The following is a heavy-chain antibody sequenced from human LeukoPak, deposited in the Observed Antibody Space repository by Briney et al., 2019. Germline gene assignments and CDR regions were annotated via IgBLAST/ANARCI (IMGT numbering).Heavy chain of an antibody. CDR3: ARRVRGVNDAFDI. CDR1: GGSISSSSYY. CDR2: IYYSGST. Sequence: SETLSLTCTVSGGSISSSSYYWGWIRQPPGKGLEWIGSIYYSGSTYYNPSLKSRVTISVDTSKNHFSLKLSSVTAADTAVYYCARRVRGVNDAFDIWGQGTMVTVSS. V-gene: IGHV4-39*02. J-gene: IGHJ3*02. D-gene: IGHD3-10*01.